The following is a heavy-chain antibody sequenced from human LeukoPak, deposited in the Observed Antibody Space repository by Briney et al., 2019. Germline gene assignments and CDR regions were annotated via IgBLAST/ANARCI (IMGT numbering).Heavy chain of an antibody. V-gene: IGHV4-4*09. D-gene: IGHD6-19*01. CDR2: IYTSGST. CDR1: GGSISTYY. CDR3: ARRVAVNPRYYFDY. J-gene: IGHJ4*02. Sequence: SETLSLTCTVSGGSISTYYWTWIRQPPGKGLEWIGYIYTSGSTNYNPSLRRRVTMSLDTSKNQFSLELSSVTAADTAVYYCARRVAVNPRYYFDYWGPGTLVTVSS.